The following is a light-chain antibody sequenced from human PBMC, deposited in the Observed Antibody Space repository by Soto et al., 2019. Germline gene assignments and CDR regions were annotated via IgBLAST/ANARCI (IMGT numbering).Light chain of an antibody. Sequence: DIQMTQSPYSLSASVGDRVTITCQASQNINNYLNWYQQKPGRAPKLLIYDASNLEAGVPSRFRGSGSGTEFTLTISSLQPEDFATYYCQQASSFPPTFGQGTRLEI. CDR3: QQASSFPPT. J-gene: IGKJ5*01. CDR1: QNINNY. CDR2: DAS. V-gene: IGKV1-33*01.